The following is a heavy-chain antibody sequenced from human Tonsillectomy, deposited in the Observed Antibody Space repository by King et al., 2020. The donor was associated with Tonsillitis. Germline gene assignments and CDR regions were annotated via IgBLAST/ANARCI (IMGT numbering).Heavy chain of an antibody. D-gene: IGHD3-22*01. J-gene: IGHJ4*02. Sequence: VQLVESGGGVVQPGRSLRLSCAASGFTFSSYGMHWVRQAPGKGLEWVAVISYDGSNKYYADSVKGRFTISRDNSKKTLYLQMNSLRAEDTAVYYCAKDHPEYYYDNSGYYYWGQGTLVTVSS. CDR3: AKDHPEYYYDNSGYYY. CDR2: ISYDGSNK. V-gene: IGHV3-30*18. CDR1: GFTFSSYG.